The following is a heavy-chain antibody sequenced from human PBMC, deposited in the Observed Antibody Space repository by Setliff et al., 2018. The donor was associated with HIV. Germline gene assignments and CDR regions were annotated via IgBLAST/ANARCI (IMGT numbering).Heavy chain of an antibody. CDR2: IYYRGST. CDR1: GGSISSGANY. Sequence: SETLSLTCTVSGGSISSGANYWSWIRQPPGKGLEWIGNIYYRGSTNYNPSLKSRVTISVDMSKNQFSLKLSSVTAADTAVYYCARADLGPRYMDVWGKGTTVTVSS. CDR3: ARADLGPRYMDV. J-gene: IGHJ6*03. V-gene: IGHV4-61*08. D-gene: IGHD3-16*01.